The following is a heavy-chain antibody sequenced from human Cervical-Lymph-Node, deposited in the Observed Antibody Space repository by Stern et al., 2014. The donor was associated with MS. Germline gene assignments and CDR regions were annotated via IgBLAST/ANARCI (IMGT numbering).Heavy chain of an antibody. CDR2: INTNTWNP. V-gene: IGHV7-4-1*02. Sequence: QVKLVESGSELKKPGASIRIFCKSSGYTLINYYINWVREAPGQGLEWMGWINTNTWNPAYAQSFTGLFVLSLDASVNTTYLQISSLKAEDTAVYFCARFALGFRYWGQGTLVTVSS. J-gene: IGHJ4*02. CDR3: ARFALGFRY. D-gene: IGHD3-16*01. CDR1: GYTLINYY.